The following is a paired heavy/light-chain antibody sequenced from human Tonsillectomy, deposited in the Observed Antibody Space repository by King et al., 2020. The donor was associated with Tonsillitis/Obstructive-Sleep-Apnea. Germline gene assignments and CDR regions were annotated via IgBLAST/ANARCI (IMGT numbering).Light chain of an antibody. J-gene: IGLJ3*02. CDR1: SSDVGGYNY. Sequence: QSALTQPASVSGSPGQSITISCTGTSSDVGGYNYVSWYQQHPGKAPKLMIYDVSNRPSGVSNRFSGSKSGNTASLTISGLQAEDEADYYCSSYTSSSTLLNWVFGGGTKLTVL. CDR3: SSYTSSSTLLNWV. CDR2: DVS. V-gene: IGLV2-14*01.
Heavy chain of an antibody. J-gene: IGHJ6*02. D-gene: IGHD6-13*01. CDR2: IYYSGST. V-gene: IGHV4-39*01. CDR3: ARSPNGYSSSWYRKIKGKYYGMDV. CDR1: GGSISSSSYY. Sequence: QLQLQESGPGLVKPSETLSLTCTVSGGSISSSSYYWGWIRQPPGKGLEWIGSIYYSGSTYYNPSLKSRVTISVDTSKNQFSLKLSSVTAADTAVYYCARSPNGYSSSWYRKIKGKYYGMDVWGQGTTVTVSS.